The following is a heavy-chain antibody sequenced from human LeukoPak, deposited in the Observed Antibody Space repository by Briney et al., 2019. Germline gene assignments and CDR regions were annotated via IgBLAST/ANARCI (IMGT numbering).Heavy chain of an antibody. CDR2: IYNSGSS. V-gene: IGHV4-59*01. CDR1: GGSISNYY. CDR3: ARRTRYYDGFDY. J-gene: IGHJ4*02. Sequence: KPSETLSLTCTVSGGSISNYYWSWIRQPPEKGLEWIGYIYNSGSSNYNPSLKSRVTISVDTSKSQFSLKLSSVTAADTAVYYCARRTRYYDGFDYWGQGTLVTVSS. D-gene: IGHD3-16*01.